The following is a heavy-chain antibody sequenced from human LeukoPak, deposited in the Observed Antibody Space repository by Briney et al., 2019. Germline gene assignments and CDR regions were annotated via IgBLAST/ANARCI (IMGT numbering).Heavy chain of an antibody. J-gene: IGHJ3*02. CDR3: ARDGVFLRAFDI. CDR2: IYYSGSP. V-gene: IGHV4-30-4*08. CDR1: GGSISSGDYY. Sequence: PSETLSLTCTVSGGSISSGDYYWSWIRQPPGRGLEWIGCIYYSGSPYSNPSLKSRLTISVGTSKNQFSLKLTSVTAADTAVYYCARDGVFLRAFDIWGQGAMVTVSS. D-gene: IGHD2-8*01.